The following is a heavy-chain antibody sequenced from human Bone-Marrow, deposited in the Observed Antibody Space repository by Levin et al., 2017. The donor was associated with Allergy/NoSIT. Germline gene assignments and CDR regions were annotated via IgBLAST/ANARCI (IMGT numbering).Heavy chain of an antibody. CDR3: ARRTGYNYDNYWYFDL. V-gene: IGHV4-59*08. CDR2: IFSSGST. Sequence: SQTLSLTCSVSGASISSSYWSWIRQPPGKGLEWIGYIFSSGSTNYNPSLKTEVTISADVSKNELSLKLRSVTAADTAVYYCARRTGYNYDNYWYFDLWGRGTLVTVSS. CDR1: GASISSSY. J-gene: IGHJ2*01. D-gene: IGHD5-24*01.